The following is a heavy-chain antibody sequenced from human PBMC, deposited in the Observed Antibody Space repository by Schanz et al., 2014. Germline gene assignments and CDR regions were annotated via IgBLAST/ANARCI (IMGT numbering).Heavy chain of an antibody. D-gene: IGHD1-1*01. Sequence: EVQLVESGGGLVQPGGSLRLSCAAPGFTLSNYAMHWVRQAPGKGLEWVSGITGASDHIDYAESVKGRFTISRDNSKNTLYLQMDSLRAEDTAVYCCAKKVPAYNPFDSWGQGTLVTVSS. CDR1: GFTLSNYA. V-gene: IGHV3-23*04. J-gene: IGHJ4*02. CDR3: AKKVPAYNPFDS. CDR2: ITGASDHI.